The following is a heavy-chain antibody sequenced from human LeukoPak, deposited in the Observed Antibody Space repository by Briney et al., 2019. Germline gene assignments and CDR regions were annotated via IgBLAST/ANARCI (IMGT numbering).Heavy chain of an antibody. CDR3: ASLPGIAVAGTRFDY. D-gene: IGHD6-19*01. Sequence: SETLPLTCAVYGGSFSGYYWSWIRQPPGKGLEWIGEINHSGSTNYNPSLKSRVTISVDTSKNQFSLKLSSVTAADTAVYYCASLPGIAVAGTRFDYWGQGTLVTVSS. CDR2: INHSGST. J-gene: IGHJ4*02. V-gene: IGHV4-34*01. CDR1: GGSFSGYY.